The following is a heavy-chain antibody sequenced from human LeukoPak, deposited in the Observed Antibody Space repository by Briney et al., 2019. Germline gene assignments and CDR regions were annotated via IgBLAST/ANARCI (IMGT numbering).Heavy chain of an antibody. Sequence: PSETLSLTCTVSGGSISSYYWSWIRQPPGKGLEWIGYIYYSGSTNYNPSLKSRVTISVDTSKNQFSLKLNPVTAADTAVYYCARESSSGWYYFDYWGQGTLVTVSS. CDR1: GGSISSYY. D-gene: IGHD6-19*01. J-gene: IGHJ4*02. CDR2: IYYSGST. V-gene: IGHV4-59*01. CDR3: ARESSSGWYYFDY.